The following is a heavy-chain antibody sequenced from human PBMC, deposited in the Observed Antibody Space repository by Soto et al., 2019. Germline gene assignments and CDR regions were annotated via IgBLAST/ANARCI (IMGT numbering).Heavy chain of an antibody. CDR1: GGSISSGGYY. Sequence: SETLSLTCTVSGGSISSGGYYWNWIRQHPGKGLEWIGYIYYSGITYYNPSLKSRVTISVDTSKNQFSLKLSSVTAADTAVYYCARASGIVVFIDYWGQGTLVTVSS. V-gene: IGHV4-31*03. CDR3: ARASGIVVFIDY. J-gene: IGHJ4*02. CDR2: IYYSGIT. D-gene: IGHD2-2*01.